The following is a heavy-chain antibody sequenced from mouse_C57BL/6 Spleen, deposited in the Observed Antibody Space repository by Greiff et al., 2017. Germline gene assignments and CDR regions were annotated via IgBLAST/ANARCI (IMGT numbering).Heavy chain of an antibody. V-gene: IGHV1-55*01. D-gene: IGHD3-2*01. Sequence: QVQLKQPGAELVKPGASVKMSCKASGYTFTSYWITWVKQRPGQGLEWIGDIYPGSGSTNYNEKFKSKATLTVDTSSSTAYMQLSSLTSEDSAVYYCAREKDSSVPFDYWGQGTTLTVSS. CDR1: GYTFTSYW. J-gene: IGHJ2*01. CDR2: IYPGSGST. CDR3: AREKDSSVPFDY.